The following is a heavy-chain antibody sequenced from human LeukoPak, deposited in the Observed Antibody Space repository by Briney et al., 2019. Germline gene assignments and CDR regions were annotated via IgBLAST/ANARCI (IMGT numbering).Heavy chain of an antibody. CDR1: GFTFSSYA. CDR2: ISGSGGTT. CDR3: AKKGLYSVNNWFDP. V-gene: IGHV3-23*01. D-gene: IGHD6-13*01. Sequence: PGGSLRLSCAASGFTFSSYAMSWVRQAPGKGLEWVSEISGSGGTTYYADSVKGRFTISRDNSKNTLYLQMNSLRAEDTDVYYCAKKGLYSVNNWFDPWGQGTLVTVSS. J-gene: IGHJ5*02.